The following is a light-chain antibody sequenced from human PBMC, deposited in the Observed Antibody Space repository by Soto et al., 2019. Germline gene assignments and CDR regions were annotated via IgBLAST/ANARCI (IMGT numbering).Light chain of an antibody. Sequence: QSVLTQPPSVSGAPGQRVTISCTGSSSNIGAGYAVHWYQQLPGTAPKLLISDNTNRPSGVPDRFSASKSGTTASLAITGLQAEDDAQYYRQSYDNSHGWDVIFGEGTKLTVL. CDR3: QSYDNSHGWDVI. J-gene: IGLJ2*01. V-gene: IGLV1-40*01. CDR1: SSNIGAGYA. CDR2: DNT.